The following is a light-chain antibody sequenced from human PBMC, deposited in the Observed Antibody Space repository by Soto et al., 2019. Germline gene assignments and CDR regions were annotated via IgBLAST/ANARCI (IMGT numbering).Light chain of an antibody. CDR3: CSYALGSTLV. J-gene: IGLJ2*01. Sequence: QSALTQPASVSGSSGQSSTISCTGTSSDVGSYNLVSWHQHHPGKAPKLIIYEGDKRPSGVSNRFAGSKSGNTASLTISGLQAEDEADYYCCSYALGSTLVFGGGTQLTVL. CDR2: EGD. V-gene: IGLV2-23*01. CDR1: SSDVGSYNL.